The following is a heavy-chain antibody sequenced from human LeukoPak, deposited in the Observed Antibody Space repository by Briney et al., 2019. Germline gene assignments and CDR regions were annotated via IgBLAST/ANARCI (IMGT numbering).Heavy chain of an antibody. Sequence: GASVKVSCKASGYTFTSYDINWVRQATGQGLEWMGWMNPNSGNTGYAQKFQGRVTVTRNTSISTAYMELSSLRSEDTVVYYCARDFAPHYYDSSGLDYWGQGTLVTVSS. V-gene: IGHV1-8*01. CDR3: ARDFAPHYYDSSGLDY. CDR1: GYTFTSYD. J-gene: IGHJ4*02. CDR2: MNPNSGNT. D-gene: IGHD3-22*01.